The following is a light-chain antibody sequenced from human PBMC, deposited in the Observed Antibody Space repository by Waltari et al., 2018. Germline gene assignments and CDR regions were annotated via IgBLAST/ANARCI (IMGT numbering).Light chain of an antibody. V-gene: IGKV2-28*01. CDR1: QSLLHSNGNNY. Sequence: DIVLTKSPLSLPVTPGEPASSSCRFTQSLLHSNGNNYLVWYLLKPGQSPQVLIYLVSNRASGVPDRFSGSGSGTDFTLKISRVEAEDVGAYFCMQALQTPYTFSQGTKLEIK. CDR2: LVS. J-gene: IGKJ2*01. CDR3: MQALQTPYT.